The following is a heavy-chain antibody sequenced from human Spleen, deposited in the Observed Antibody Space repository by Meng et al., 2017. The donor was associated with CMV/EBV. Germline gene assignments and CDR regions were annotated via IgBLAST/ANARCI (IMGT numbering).Heavy chain of an antibody. V-gene: IGHV4-39*01. CDR2: IYYSGST. D-gene: IGHD5-18*01. Sequence: FSVSGGSISRSAYYWGWIRQPPGKGLEWIGSIYYSGSTYYNPSLKNRVTISVDTSKNQFSLNLSSVTAADTAVFYCARLEYSTSSLDLWGQGSLAPSPQ. CDR1: GGSISRSAYY. CDR3: ARLEYSTSSLDL. J-gene: IGHJ4*02.